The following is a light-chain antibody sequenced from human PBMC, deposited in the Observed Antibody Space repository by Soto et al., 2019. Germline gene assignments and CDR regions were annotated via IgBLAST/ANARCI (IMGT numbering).Light chain of an antibody. Sequence: QSALTQPASVSGSPGQSITISCTGTSSDVGGYNYVSWYQQHPGKAPKVMIYDVSNRPSGVSNRFSGSKSDNTASLTTSGLQAEDEADYYCSSYTSSSTLLYAFGTGTKLTVL. V-gene: IGLV2-14*01. CDR1: SSDVGGYNY. J-gene: IGLJ1*01. CDR3: SSYTSSSTLLYA. CDR2: DVS.